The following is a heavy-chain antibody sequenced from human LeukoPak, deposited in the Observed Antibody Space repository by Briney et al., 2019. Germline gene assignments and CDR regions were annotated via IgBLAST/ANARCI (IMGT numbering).Heavy chain of an antibody. CDR2: ISSSGSTI. Sequence: GGSLRLSCAASGFTFSDYYMSWIRQAPGKGLEWVSYISSSGSTIYYADSVKGRFTISRDNSKNTLYLQMNSLRAEDTAVYYCANPYGGSYYGRLHYWGQGTLVTVSS. J-gene: IGHJ4*02. D-gene: IGHD1-26*01. V-gene: IGHV3-11*04. CDR3: ANPYGGSYYGRLHY. CDR1: GFTFSDYY.